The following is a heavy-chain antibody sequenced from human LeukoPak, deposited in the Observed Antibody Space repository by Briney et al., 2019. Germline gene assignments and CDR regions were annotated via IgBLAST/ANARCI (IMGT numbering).Heavy chain of an antibody. D-gene: IGHD3-22*01. J-gene: IGHJ4*02. CDR3: ARGRERGYYDSSGYY. CDR1: GGTFNNSA. V-gene: IGHV1-69*05. Sequence: GASVKVSCKTSGGTFNNSAISWVRQAPGQGLEWLGGIMPLFGTAGYAQKFQGRVTITKDESTSTAYMELSSLRSEDTAVYYCARGRERGYYDSSGYYWGQGTLVTVSS. CDR2: IMPLFGTA.